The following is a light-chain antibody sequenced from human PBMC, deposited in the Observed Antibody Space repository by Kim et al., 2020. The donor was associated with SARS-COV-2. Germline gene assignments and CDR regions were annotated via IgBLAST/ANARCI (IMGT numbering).Light chain of an antibody. J-gene: IGLJ1*01. CDR2: DVN. V-gene: IGLV2-14*03. CDR3: SSYATTRSYV. CDR1: SSDIGAYNY. Sequence: GQSITISCTGTSSDIGAYNYVSWYQQHPGKAPKLMIFDVNKRPSGFSDRFSGSKSGNTASLTISGLQAEDEADYYCSSYATTRSYVYGSGTKVTVL.